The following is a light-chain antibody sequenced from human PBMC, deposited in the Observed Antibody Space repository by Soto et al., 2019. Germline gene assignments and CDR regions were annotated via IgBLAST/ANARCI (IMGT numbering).Light chain of an antibody. CDR3: QQYVTTPERT. Sequence: EIVLTQSPGTLSLSPGERATLSCRASQNINSSYLAWYQQRPGQAPRLLIYGASSRATGSPDRFSGSGSGTDFTLTISRLEPEDFAVYFCQQYVTTPERTFGQGTKVEIK. CDR1: QNINSSY. J-gene: IGKJ1*01. V-gene: IGKV3-20*01. CDR2: GAS.